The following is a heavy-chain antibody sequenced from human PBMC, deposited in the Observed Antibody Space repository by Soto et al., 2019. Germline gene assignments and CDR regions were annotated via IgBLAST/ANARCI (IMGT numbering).Heavy chain of an antibody. CDR1: GVSFSGHS. J-gene: IGHJ5*01. D-gene: IGHD3-22*01. V-gene: IGHV4-34*01. CDR2: INHSGRV. CDR3: STRAYDTNGYYRFDP. Sequence: SDTLSLTCAFYGVSFSGHSLTLIRQSPGKGLEWIGDINHSGRVNYSPSLKRRVTISLDTAKNQFSLTLSAVTAADTAMYYCSTRAYDTNGYYRFDPWGQGTLVTVSS.